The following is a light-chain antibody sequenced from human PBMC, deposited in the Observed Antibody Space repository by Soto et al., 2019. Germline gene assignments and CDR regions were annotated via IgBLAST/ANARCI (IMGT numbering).Light chain of an antibody. Sequence: MLLTQRPGTLTQSPVKRASLSCRASQSVSNNYLAWYQQNPGQAPRLLIYGASNRATGIPDRFSGSGSGTDFTLTISRLETEDFAVYYCQQYGSSGTFGQGTKVDIK. CDR3: QQYGSSGT. CDR1: QSVSNNY. CDR2: GAS. V-gene: IGKV3-20*01. J-gene: IGKJ1*01.